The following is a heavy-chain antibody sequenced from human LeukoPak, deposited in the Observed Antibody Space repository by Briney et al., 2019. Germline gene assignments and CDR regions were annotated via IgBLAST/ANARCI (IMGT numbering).Heavy chain of an antibody. CDR1: GYTFTSYG. D-gene: IGHD3-10*01. V-gene: IGHV1-18*01. J-gene: IGHJ4*02. CDR2: ISAYNGNT. Sequence: GASVKVSCKASGYTFTSYGISWVRQAPGQGLEWMGWISAYNGNTNYAQKLQGRVTMTTDTSTSTAYMELRSLRSDDTAVYYCARDSNVKGEWTHSDYWGQGTLVTVSS. CDR3: ARDSNVKGEWTHSDY.